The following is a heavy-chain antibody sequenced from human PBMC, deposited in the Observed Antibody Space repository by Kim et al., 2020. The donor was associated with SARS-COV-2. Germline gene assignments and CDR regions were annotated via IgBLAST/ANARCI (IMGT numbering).Heavy chain of an antibody. J-gene: IGHJ4*02. CDR2: IYYSGST. CDR1: GGSISSSSYY. Sequence: SETLSLTCTVSGGSISSSSYYWGWIRQPPGKGLEWIGSIYYSGSTYYNPSLKSRVTISVDTSKNQFSLKLSSVTAADTAVYYCARLEIEDIDYWGQGTLVTVSS. CDR3: ARLEIEDIDY. D-gene: IGHD2-15*01. V-gene: IGHV4-39*01.